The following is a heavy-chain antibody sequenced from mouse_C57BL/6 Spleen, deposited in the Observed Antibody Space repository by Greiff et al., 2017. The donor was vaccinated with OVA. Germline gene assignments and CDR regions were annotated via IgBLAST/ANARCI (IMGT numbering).Heavy chain of an antibody. J-gene: IGHJ1*03. Sequence: EVQLQQSGPELVKPGASVKLSCKASGYTFTNYYMNWVKQSPGKSLEWIGDINPSNGGTSYNEKFKGKATLTVDKSSSTAYMELRSLTSEASAAYDCARDITTVPYWYFDGWGTGTTVTVAS. D-gene: IGHD1-1*01. CDR2: INPSNGGT. CDR3: ARDITTVPYWYFDG. CDR1: GYTFTNYY. V-gene: IGHV1-26*01.